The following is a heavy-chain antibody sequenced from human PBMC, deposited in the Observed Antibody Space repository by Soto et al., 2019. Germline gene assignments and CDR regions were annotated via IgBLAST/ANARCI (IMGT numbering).Heavy chain of an antibody. J-gene: IGHJ6*02. CDR3: ARDQEAGSFFPYYYGMDV. Sequence: LRLSFATSGFTFISYEINWVRQAPGKGLEWVSYISSSGSTIYYADSVKGRFTISRDNAKNSLYLQMDSLRAEDTAVYYCARDQEAGSFFPYYYGMDVWVQGTTVTVSS. V-gene: IGHV3-48*03. CDR1: GFTFISYE. D-gene: IGHD6-13*01. CDR2: ISSSGSTI.